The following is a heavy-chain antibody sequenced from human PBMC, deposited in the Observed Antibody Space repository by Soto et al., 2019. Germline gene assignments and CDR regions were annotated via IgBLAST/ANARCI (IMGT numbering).Heavy chain of an antibody. J-gene: IGHJ1*01. V-gene: IGHV3-23*01. CDR1: GFTFSSYA. CDR2: ISGSGDST. CDR3: AKGVPGIAVAGTGYFQH. Sequence: GSLRLSCAASGFTFSSYAMSWVRQAPGKGLKWVSGISGSGDSTYYADSVKGRFTISRDNSKNTLYLQMNSLRAEDTAVYYCAKGVPGIAVAGTGYFQHWGQGTLVTVSS. D-gene: IGHD6-19*01.